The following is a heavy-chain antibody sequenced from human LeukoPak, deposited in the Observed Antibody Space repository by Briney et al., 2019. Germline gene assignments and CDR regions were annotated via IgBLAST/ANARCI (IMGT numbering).Heavy chain of an antibody. CDR2: INHSGST. CDR1: GGSFSGYS. Sequence: PSETLSLTCAVYGGSFSGYSWSWIRQPPGKGLEWIGEINHSGSTNYNPSLKSRVTISVDTSKNQFSLKLSSVTAADTAVYYCARLDYYGSGSYPGTVDYWGQGTLVTVSS. CDR3: ARLDYYGSGSYPGTVDY. V-gene: IGHV4-34*01. D-gene: IGHD3-10*01. J-gene: IGHJ4*02.